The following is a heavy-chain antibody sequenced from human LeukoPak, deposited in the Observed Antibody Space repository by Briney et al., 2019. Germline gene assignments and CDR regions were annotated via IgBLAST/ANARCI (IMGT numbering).Heavy chain of an antibody. J-gene: IGHJ4*02. D-gene: IGHD6-19*01. Sequence: GGSLRLSCGVSGFTFSSYAMSWVRQAPGKGLEWVSAISGSGGSTYYADSVKGRFTISRDNSKNTLYLQMNSLRAEDTAVYYCAKVFGIAVAATWFDYWGQGTLVTVA. V-gene: IGHV3-23*01. CDR1: GFTFSSYA. CDR3: AKVFGIAVAATWFDY. CDR2: ISGSGGST.